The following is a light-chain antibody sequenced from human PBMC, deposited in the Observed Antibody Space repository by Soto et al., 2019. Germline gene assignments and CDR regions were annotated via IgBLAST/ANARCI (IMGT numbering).Light chain of an antibody. CDR3: SSYTTTSKSV. Sequence: QSVLTQPASVSGSPGQSITISCTGTSSDVGSYNFVSWYQHSPGKAPKLMIYEVSNRPSGVSDRFSGSKSGNTASLTISGLQAEDEAAYYCSSYTTTSKSVFGTGTKVTVL. CDR2: EVS. J-gene: IGLJ1*01. V-gene: IGLV2-14*01. CDR1: SSDVGSYNF.